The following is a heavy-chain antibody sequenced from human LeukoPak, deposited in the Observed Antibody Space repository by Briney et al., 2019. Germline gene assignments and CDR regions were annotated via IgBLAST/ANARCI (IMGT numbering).Heavy chain of an antibody. CDR2: IYSGGST. CDR1: GFTVSSNY. Sequence: GGSLRLSCAASGFTVSSNYMSWVRQAPGKGLEWVSVIYSGGSTYYADSVKGRFTISRDNSKNTLYLQMNSLRAEDTAVYYCAKDLPRYCSSTSCYYFDYWGQGTLVTVSS. CDR3: AKDLPRYCSSTSCYYFDY. D-gene: IGHD2-2*01. V-gene: IGHV3-53*05. J-gene: IGHJ4*02.